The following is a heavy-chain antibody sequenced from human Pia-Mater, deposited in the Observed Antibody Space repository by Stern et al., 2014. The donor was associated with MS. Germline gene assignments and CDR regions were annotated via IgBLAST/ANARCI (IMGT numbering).Heavy chain of an antibody. CDR1: GVTLSDHY. J-gene: IGHJ3*02. V-gene: IGHV3-72*01. CDR3: ALLPRI. Sequence: EVQLVQSGGGLVQPGGSLRLSCEVSGVTLSDHYMDWVRQAPGKGLEGVGRNSNKVNGDTTEYAASVKGRFTLSRNESETSLYLHMNSLKTEDTAVYYCALLPRIWGQGTLVTV. CDR2: NSNKVNGDTT.